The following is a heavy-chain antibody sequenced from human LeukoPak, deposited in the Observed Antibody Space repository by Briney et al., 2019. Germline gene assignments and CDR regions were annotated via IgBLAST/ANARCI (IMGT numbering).Heavy chain of an antibody. J-gene: IGHJ4*02. CDR3: ARGVGDGNNSPFDY. CDR2: INGGNGNI. D-gene: IGHD5-24*01. V-gene: IGHV1-3*01. Sequence: LRASVKVSCKASGYTFTSYALHWVRQAPGQRLEWMGWINGGNGNIRYSQKFQGRVTITRDTSASTAYMEMSSLRSEDTAVYYCARGVGDGNNSPFDYWGQGTLVTVSS. CDR1: GYTFTSYA.